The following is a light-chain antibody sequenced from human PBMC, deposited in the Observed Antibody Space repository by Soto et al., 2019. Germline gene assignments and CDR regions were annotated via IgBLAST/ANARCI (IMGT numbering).Light chain of an antibody. J-gene: IGKJ5*01. CDR2: GAS. V-gene: IGKV3-20*01. CDR1: QSVSSIY. CDR3: QQYGSSPSIT. Sequence: EIVLTQSPGTLSLSPGERATISCRASQSVSSIYLAWYQQKPGQAPRLLIYGASSRATGVPYRFSGSGSWTDFTLTISRLEPEDFAVYYCQQYGSSPSITFGQGTRLEIK.